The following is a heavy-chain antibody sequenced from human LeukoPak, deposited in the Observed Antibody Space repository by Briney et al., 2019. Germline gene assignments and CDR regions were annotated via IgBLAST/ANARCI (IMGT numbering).Heavy chain of an antibody. Sequence: SETLSLTCTVSSGSISSDYWTWIRQPPGKGLEWMGYVYNSGSTNYNPSLKSRVTISVDTSKNQFSLKLTSVTAADTAVYYCARQREGYGDYDWGQGTLVTVSS. CDR3: ARQREGYGDYD. J-gene: IGHJ4*02. CDR1: SGSISSDY. CDR2: VYNSGST. V-gene: IGHV4-59*01. D-gene: IGHD4-17*01.